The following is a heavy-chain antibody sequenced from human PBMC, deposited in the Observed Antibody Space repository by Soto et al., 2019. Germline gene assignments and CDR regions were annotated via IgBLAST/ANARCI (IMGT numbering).Heavy chain of an antibody. CDR2: ISAHNGNT. CDR1: GYAFTTYG. J-gene: IGHJ4*02. V-gene: IGHV1-18*01. D-gene: IGHD1-1*01. Sequence: QVHLVQSGAEVKKPGASVKVSCKGSGYAFTTYGITWVRQAPGQGLEWMGWISAHNGNTNYAQKRQGRLTVTRDTSTSTAYMELRSLRSDDTAVYYCARGRYGDYWGQGALVTVSS. CDR3: ARGRYGDY.